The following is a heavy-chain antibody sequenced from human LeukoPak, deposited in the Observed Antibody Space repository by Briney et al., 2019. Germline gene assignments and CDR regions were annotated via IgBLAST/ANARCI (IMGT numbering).Heavy chain of an antibody. CDR3: AKDWQIQLWLNQEVA. J-gene: IGHJ5*02. V-gene: IGHV3-23*01. CDR1: GFTFSSYA. D-gene: IGHD5-18*01. Sequence: GGSLRLSCAASGFTFSSYAVSWVRQAPGKGLEWVSAISGSGGSTYYADSVKGRFTISRDNSKNTLYLQMNSLRAEDTAVYYCAKDWQIQLWLNQEVAWGQGTLVTVSS. CDR2: ISGSGGST.